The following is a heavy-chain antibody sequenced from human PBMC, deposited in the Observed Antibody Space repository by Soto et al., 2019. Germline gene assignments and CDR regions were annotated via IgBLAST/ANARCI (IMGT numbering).Heavy chain of an antibody. J-gene: IGHJ4*02. CDR3: ARHHDY. CDR2: IYYSGST. CDR1: GGPISSYY. V-gene: IGHV4-59*08. Sequence: SETLSLTCTVSGGPISSYYWSWIRQPPGKGLEWIGYIYYSGSTNYNPSLKSRVTISVDTSKNQFSLKLSSVTAADTAVYYCARHHDYWGQGTLVTVS.